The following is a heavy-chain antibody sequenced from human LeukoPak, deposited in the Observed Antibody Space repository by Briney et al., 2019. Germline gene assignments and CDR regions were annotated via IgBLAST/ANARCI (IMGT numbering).Heavy chain of an antibody. CDR2: IKEDGSEK. V-gene: IGHV3-7*01. J-gene: IGHJ4*02. CDR1: GFTFSSYW. CDR3: ARDRGSSY. Sequence: GGSLRLSCEASGFTFSSYWMSWVRQAPGKGLEWVANIKEDGSEKYYVDSVKGRFTISRDNAKNSLYLQMNSLRAEDTAVYYCARDRGSSYWGQGTLVTVSS. D-gene: IGHD3-16*01.